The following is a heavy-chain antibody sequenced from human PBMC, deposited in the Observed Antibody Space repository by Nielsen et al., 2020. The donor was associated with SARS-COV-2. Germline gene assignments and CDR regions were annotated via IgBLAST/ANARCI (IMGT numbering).Heavy chain of an antibody. CDR1: GFNFIRYS. V-gene: IGHV3-30*18. Sequence: GGSLRLSCAASGFNFIRYSMHWVRQAPGRGLEWVSLISSEGSNEYYADSVKGRFTISRDNSKNTLFLQMNSLRAEDTAVYYCAKAKEPIAVAGTESDYWGQGTVVTVSS. D-gene: IGHD6-19*01. J-gene: IGHJ4*02. CDR3: AKAKEPIAVAGTESDY. CDR2: ISSEGSNE.